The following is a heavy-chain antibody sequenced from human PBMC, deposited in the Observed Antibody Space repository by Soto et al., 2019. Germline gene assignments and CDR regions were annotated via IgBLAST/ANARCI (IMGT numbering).Heavy chain of an antibody. CDR2: IVVGSGNT. D-gene: IGHD1-26*01. CDR3: AAGSIVGATTLP. J-gene: IGHJ5*02. CDR1: GFTFTSSA. Sequence: SVKVSCKASGFTFTSSAVQWVRQARGQRLEWIGWIVVGSGNTNYAQKFQERVTITRDMSTSTAYMELSSLRPEDTAVYYCAAGSIVGATTLPWGQGTLVTVS. V-gene: IGHV1-58*01.